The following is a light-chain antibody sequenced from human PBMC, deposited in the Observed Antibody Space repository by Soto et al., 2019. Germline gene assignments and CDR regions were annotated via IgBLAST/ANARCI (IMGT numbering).Light chain of an antibody. CDR2: SDN. CDR3: AAWDNSLDALV. J-gene: IGLJ1*01. CDR1: SSNIGANI. V-gene: IGLV1-44*01. Sequence: QSALTKPPSASGTPGQGVTMSCSGSSSNIGANIVTWYQQLPGAAPKLLIYSDNQRPSGVPDRVSGSKSGTSASLAISGLQSEDEADYYCAAWDNSLDALVFGSGTKGTVL.